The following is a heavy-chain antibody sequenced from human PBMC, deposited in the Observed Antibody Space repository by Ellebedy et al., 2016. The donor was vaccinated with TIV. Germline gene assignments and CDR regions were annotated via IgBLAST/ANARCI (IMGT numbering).Heavy chain of an antibody. CDR2: ISGSGDYT. D-gene: IGHD6-6*01. V-gene: IGHV3-23*01. Sequence: PGGSLRLSCAASGLILSNYAMTWVRQAPGKGLEWVSGISGSGDYTYYADSVKGRFTISRDNSKNTVYVQMNSLRAEDTAVYHCAKGRGSSSFIGMDVWGQGTTVTVSS. CDR1: GLILSNYA. CDR3: AKGRGSSSFIGMDV. J-gene: IGHJ6*02.